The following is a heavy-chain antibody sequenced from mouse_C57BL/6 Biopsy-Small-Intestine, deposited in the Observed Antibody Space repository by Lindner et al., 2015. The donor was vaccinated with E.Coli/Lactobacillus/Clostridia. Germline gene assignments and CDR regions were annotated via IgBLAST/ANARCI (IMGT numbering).Heavy chain of an antibody. CDR2: ILPGSRVT. J-gene: IGHJ2*01. V-gene: IGHV1-9*01. Sequence: VQLQESGAELMKPGASVKLSCKATGYTFTGNWIEWVKQRPGHGLEWIGEILPGSRVTNYNEKFKDKATFTADTSSNTAYMQLSSLTTEDSAIYYCARGHDSFDYWGQGTTLTVSS. CDR1: GYTFTGNW. CDR3: ARGHDSFDY. D-gene: IGHD3-3*01.